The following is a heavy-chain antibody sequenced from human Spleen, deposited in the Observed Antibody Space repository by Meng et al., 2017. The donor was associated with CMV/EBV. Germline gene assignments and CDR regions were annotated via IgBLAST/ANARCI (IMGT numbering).Heavy chain of an antibody. CDR2: LNPNSGAT. CDR3: ARGYGGNSFYFDY. CDR1: GDTFSRYT. V-gene: IGHV1-2*02. Sequence: KASGDTFSRYTVSWVRQATGEGLEWMGWLNPNSGATHYALKFQGRVTMTRDSSITTAYMELSRLQSDDTAVYYCARGYGGNSFYFDYWGLGTLVTVSS. D-gene: IGHD4-23*01. J-gene: IGHJ4*02.